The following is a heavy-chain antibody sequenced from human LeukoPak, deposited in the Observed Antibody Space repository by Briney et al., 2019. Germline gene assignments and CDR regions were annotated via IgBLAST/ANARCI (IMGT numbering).Heavy chain of an antibody. D-gene: IGHD3-10*01. CDR2: IIPIFGTA. J-gene: IGHJ2*01. Sequence: SVKVSCKASGGTFSSYAISWVRQAPGQGLEWMGGIIPIFGTANYAQKFQGRVTITADKSTSTAYMELSSLRSEDTAVYYCARDLDGSGSWYFDLWGRGTLVTVSS. CDR3: ARDLDGSGSWYFDL. CDR1: GGTFSSYA. V-gene: IGHV1-69*06.